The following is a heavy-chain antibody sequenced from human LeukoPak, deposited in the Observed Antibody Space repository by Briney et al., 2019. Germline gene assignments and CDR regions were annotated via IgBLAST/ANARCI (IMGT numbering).Heavy chain of an antibody. CDR3: ARVQRITMVRGVPGPLD. CDR2: IIPISGTA. V-gene: IGHV1-69*06. D-gene: IGHD3-10*01. Sequence: SVKVSCKASGGTFSSYAISWVRQAPGQGLEWMGGIIPISGTANYAQKFQGRVTITADKSTSTAYMELSSLRSEDTAVYYCARVQRITMVRGVPGPLDWGQGTLVTVSS. CDR1: GGTFSSYA. J-gene: IGHJ4*02.